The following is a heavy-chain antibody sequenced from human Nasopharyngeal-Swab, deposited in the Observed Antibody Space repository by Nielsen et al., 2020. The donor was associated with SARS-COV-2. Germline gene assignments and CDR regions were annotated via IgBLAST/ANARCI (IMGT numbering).Heavy chain of an antibody. CDR3: ATGPAVAGTNWFDP. D-gene: IGHD6-19*01. Sequence: ASVKVSCKVSGYTLTGLSMHWVRQAPGKGLEWMGGFDPEDGETIYAQKFQGRVTMTEDTSTDTAYMELSSLRSEDTAVYYCATGPAVAGTNWFDPWGQGTLVTVSS. V-gene: IGHV1-24*01. J-gene: IGHJ5*02. CDR2: FDPEDGET. CDR1: GYTLTGLS.